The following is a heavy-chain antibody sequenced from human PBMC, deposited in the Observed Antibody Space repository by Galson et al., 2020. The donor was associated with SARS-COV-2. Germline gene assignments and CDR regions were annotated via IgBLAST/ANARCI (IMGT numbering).Heavy chain of an antibody. Sequence: SETLSLTCTVSGGSISSGGYYWSWIRQHPGKGLEWIGYIYYSGSTYYNPSLKSRVTISVDTSKNQFSLKLSSVTAADTAVYYCARSEDGDYENWGQGTLVTVSS. D-gene: IGHD4-17*01. CDR3: ARSEDGDYEN. V-gene: IGHV4-31*03. CDR1: GGSISSGGYY. J-gene: IGHJ4*02. CDR2: IYYSGST.